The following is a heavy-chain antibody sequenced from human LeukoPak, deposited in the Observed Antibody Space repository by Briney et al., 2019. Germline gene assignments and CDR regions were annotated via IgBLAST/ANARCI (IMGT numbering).Heavy chain of an antibody. Sequence: ASVKVPCKDSGYTFTSYDINWVRQATGQGLEWMGWMNPNSGNTGYAQKFQGRVTITRNTSISTAYMELSSLRSEDTAVYYCARVDQTAMWGTWGYYYYMDVWGKGTTVTVSS. CDR3: ARVDQTAMWGTWGYYYYMDV. J-gene: IGHJ6*03. CDR2: MNPNSGNT. D-gene: IGHD2-2*01. CDR1: GYTFTSYD. V-gene: IGHV1-8*03.